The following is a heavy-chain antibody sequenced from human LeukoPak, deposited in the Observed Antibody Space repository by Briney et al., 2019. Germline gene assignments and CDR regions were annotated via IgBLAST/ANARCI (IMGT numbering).Heavy chain of an antibody. CDR2: IYYSGST. CDR3: ARGVLMVYAIDN. D-gene: IGHD2-8*01. CDR1: GGSISSGGYY. V-gene: IGHV4-31*03. Sequence: SETLSLTCTVSGGSISSGGYYWSWIRQYPGKGLEWIGYIYYSGSTYYNPSLKSRVTISVDTSKNQFSLKLSSVTAADTAVYYCARGVLMVYAIDNWGQGTLVTVSS. J-gene: IGHJ4*02.